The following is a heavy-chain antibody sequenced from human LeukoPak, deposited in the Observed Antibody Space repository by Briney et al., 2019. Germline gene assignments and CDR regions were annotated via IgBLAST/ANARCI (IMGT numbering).Heavy chain of an antibody. V-gene: IGHV4-39*01. J-gene: IGHJ6*03. CDR3: ARVRGVPYYHYYMDV. Sequence: TSETLSLTRTVSGGSISSGPYYWGWIRQPPGKGLEWIGNIYYGENTYYNPSLKSRVTISIDTSKNQFSLKLTSVTAADTAVYYCARVRGVPYYHYYMDVWGKGTTVTVSS. CDR1: GGSISSGPYY. CDR2: IYYGENT. D-gene: IGHD3-10*01.